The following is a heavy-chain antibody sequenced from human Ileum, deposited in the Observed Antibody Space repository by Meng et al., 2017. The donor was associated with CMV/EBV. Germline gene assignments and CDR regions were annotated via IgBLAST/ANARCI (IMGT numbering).Heavy chain of an antibody. CDR2: INNLGST. Sequence: SLSGLYGQSFSGYYGTGIRQSPGKGLEWIGEINNLGSTVYSPSLKNRVASSLDASKSQLSLKLRFVTAADTAVYYCARGWGSNGSDSWGQGTAVTVSS. CDR1: GQSFSGYY. V-gene: IGHV4-34*01. D-gene: IGHD4-11*01. CDR3: ARGWGSNGSDS. J-gene: IGHJ4*02.